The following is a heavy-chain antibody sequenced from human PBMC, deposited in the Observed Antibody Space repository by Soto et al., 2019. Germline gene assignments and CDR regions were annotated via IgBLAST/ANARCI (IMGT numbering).Heavy chain of an antibody. D-gene: IGHD6-6*01. CDR3: AHTLGSTRSIAARPPDY. J-gene: IGHJ4*02. V-gene: IGHV2-5*01. Sequence: QITLKESGPTLVKPTQTLTLTCTFSGFSLSTSGVGVGWIRQPPGKALEWLALIYWNDDKRYSPSLKSRLTITQDTSKNQVVLTMTNMDPVDTATYYCAHTLGSTRSIAARPPDYWGQGTLVTVSS. CDR2: IYWNDDK. CDR1: GFSLSTSGVG.